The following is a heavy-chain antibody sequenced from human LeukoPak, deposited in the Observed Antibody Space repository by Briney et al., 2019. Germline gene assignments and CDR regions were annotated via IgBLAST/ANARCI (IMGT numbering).Heavy chain of an antibody. CDR3: ARDALGSYDY. CDR2: ISNSGSTL. V-gene: IGHV3-11*01. CDR1: GFAFSDFY. J-gene: IGHJ4*02. D-gene: IGHD3-10*01. Sequence: GGSLGLSCAASGFAFSDFYMFWIRQAPGKGLEWISYISNSGSTLYYADSVKGRFTISRDNDENLLYLQMNSLRADDTAVYYCARDALGSYDYWGQGTLVTVSS.